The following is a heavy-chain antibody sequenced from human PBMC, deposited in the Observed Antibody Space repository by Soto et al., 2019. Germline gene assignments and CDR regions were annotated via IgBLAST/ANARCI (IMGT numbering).Heavy chain of an antibody. J-gene: IGHJ3*02. Sequence: PGESLKISCKGSGYSFANYWIGWVRQMPGKGLEWMGIIYPGDSDTRYSPSFQGQVSISADKSISTAYLQWISLKASDTAMYYCASNPTGYFYESSGYYWGNAFEKLSRGTMLTVSS. CDR1: GYSFANYW. V-gene: IGHV5-51*01. CDR3: ASNPTGYFYESSGYYWGNAFEK. D-gene: IGHD3-22*01. CDR2: IYPGDSDT.